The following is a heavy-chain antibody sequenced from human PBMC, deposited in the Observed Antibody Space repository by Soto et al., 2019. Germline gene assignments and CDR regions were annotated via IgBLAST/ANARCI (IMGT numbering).Heavy chain of an antibody. CDR1: GGSISSGGYY. V-gene: IGHV4-31*03. Sequence: PSETLSLTCTVSGGSISSGGYYWSWIRQHPGKGLEWIGYIYYSGSTYYNPSLKSRVTISVDTSKNQFSLQLSSVTAADTAVYYGARSLDAGVWFDPSCPGALVTVSX. CDR3: ARSLDAGVWFDP. J-gene: IGHJ5*02. D-gene: IGHD1-1*01. CDR2: IYYSGST.